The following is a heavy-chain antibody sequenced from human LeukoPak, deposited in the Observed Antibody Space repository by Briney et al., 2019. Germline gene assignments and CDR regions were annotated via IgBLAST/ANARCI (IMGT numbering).Heavy chain of an antibody. CDR1: GGSISSYY. CDR3: ARLDIVVVPAATYYFDY. CDR2: IYYSGST. J-gene: IGHJ4*02. Sequence: PSETLSLTCTVSGGSISSYYWSWIRQPPGKGLEWIGYIYYSGSTNYNPSLKSRVTISVDTSKNQFSLKLSSVTAADTAVYYCARLDIVVVPAATYYFDYWGQGTLVTVSS. D-gene: IGHD2-2*01. V-gene: IGHV4-59*08.